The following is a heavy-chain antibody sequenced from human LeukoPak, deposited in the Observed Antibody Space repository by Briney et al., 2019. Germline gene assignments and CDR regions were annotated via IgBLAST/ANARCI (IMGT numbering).Heavy chain of an antibody. V-gene: IGHV3-23*01. Sequence: AGGSLRLSCAASGFTFSSYAMGWVRQPPGKGLEWVSSIGGSGGGTYYADSVKGRFTISRDNSKNTLYLQMNSLRAEDTAVYYCAKEGLPYDSSGYYGGVLDAFDIWGQGTMVTVSS. CDR2: IGGSGGGT. J-gene: IGHJ3*02. CDR3: AKEGLPYDSSGYYGGVLDAFDI. CDR1: GFTFSSYA. D-gene: IGHD3-22*01.